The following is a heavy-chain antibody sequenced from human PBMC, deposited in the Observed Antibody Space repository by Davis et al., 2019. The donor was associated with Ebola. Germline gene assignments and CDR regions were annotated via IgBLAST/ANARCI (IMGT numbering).Heavy chain of an antibody. Sequence: SLKIPCAALGFTFSSYGMHWVRQAPGKGLEWVAVIWYDGSNKYYADSVKGRFTISRDNSKNTLYLQMNSLRAEDTAVYYCARDLHSGTTGAFDIWGQGTMVTVSS. D-gene: IGHD1-26*01. CDR3: ARDLHSGTTGAFDI. V-gene: IGHV3-33*01. CDR2: IWYDGSNK. J-gene: IGHJ3*02. CDR1: GFTFSSYG.